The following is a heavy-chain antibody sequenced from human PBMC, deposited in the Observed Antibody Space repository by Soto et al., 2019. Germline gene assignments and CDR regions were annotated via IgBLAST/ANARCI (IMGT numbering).Heavy chain of an antibody. J-gene: IGHJ5*02. Sequence: QMQLQESGPGLVKPSETLSLTCTVSGGSVSSYYWSWLRQPPGKGLEWIGDIYYTGTTDYNPSLRSRVTIAVDRSKNPFALKLSSLTASDTGVYYCVRTYYGGRRWFDPWGQGTLVTGSS. CDR3: VRTYYGGRRWFDP. CDR2: IYYTGTT. D-gene: IGHD3-10*01. CDR1: GGSVSSYY. V-gene: IGHV4-59*02.